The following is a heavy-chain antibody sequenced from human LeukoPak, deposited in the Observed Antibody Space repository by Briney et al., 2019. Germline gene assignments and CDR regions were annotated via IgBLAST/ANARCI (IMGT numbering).Heavy chain of an antibody. CDR2: ISNNGGYT. J-gene: IGHJ4*02. CDR1: GFTFSSSA. CDR3: AKQLGYCSDGSCYFPY. V-gene: IGHV3-23*01. Sequence: PGGSLRLSGAASGFTFSSSAMSWVRQAPGKGLEWVSVISNNGGYTYYADSVQGRFTISRDNSKSTLCLQMNSLRAEDTAVYYCAKQLGYCSDGSCYFPYWGQGTLVTVSS. D-gene: IGHD2-15*01.